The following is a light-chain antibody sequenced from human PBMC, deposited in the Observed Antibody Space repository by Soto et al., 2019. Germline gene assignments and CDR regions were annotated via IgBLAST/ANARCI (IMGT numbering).Light chain of an antibody. CDR2: GNS. CDR3: HSYDSSLSGSYV. J-gene: IGLJ1*01. Sequence: QSVLTQPPSVSGAPGQRVTISCTGSSSNIGAGYDVHWYQQLPGTAPKLLIYGNSNRPSGVPDRFSGSKSGTSASLAITGLQAEDEADYYCHSYDSSLSGSYVFGTGTKVTV. CDR1: SSNIGAGYD. V-gene: IGLV1-40*01.